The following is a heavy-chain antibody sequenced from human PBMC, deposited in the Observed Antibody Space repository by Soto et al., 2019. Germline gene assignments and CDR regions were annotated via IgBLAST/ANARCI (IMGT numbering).Heavy chain of an antibody. V-gene: IGHV3-33*01. J-gene: IGHJ6*02. Sequence: GGSLRLSCAASGFTFSSYGMHWVRQAPGKGLEWVAVIWYDGSNKYYADSVKGRFTISRDNSKNTLYLQMNSLRAEDTAVYYCARDIQTGLDTAMVGYYYYGMDVWGQGTTVTVSS. CDR2: IWYDGSNK. CDR1: GFTFSSYG. D-gene: IGHD5-18*01. CDR3: ARDIQTGLDTAMVGYYYYGMDV.